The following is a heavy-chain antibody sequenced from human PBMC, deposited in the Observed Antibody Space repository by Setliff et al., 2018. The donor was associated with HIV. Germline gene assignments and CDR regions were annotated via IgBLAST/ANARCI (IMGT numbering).Heavy chain of an antibody. D-gene: IGHD3-3*01. J-gene: IGHJ5*02. CDR1: GYTFTKYG. Sequence: ASVKVSCKASGYTFTKYGLSWVRQAPGQRLEWMGWINAGNGNTKYSQRFQGRVTITRDTSASTAYMELSSLRSEDTAVYYCARAADYDFWSGYSSGWFDPWGQGTLVTVSS. CDR3: ARAADYDFWSGYSSGWFDP. V-gene: IGHV1-3*01. CDR2: INAGNGNT.